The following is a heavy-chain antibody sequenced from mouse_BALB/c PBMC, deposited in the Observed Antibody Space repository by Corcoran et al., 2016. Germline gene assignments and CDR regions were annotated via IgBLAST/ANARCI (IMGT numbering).Heavy chain of an antibody. CDR2: INTHSGVP. D-gene: IGHD3-2*01. CDR1: GYTFTTAG. CDR3: ARDSSGYWFAY. Sequence: QIQLVQSGPELKKPGETVRISCKASGYTFTTAGMQWVQKMPGKGLKWIGWINTHSGVPKYAEDFKGRFAFSLETSASTAYLQISNLKNEDTATYCCARDSSGYWFAYWGQGTLVTVSA. V-gene: IGHV9-4*02. J-gene: IGHJ3*01.